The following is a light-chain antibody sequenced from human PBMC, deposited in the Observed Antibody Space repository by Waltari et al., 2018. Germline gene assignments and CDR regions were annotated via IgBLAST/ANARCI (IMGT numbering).Light chain of an antibody. CDR2: EVS. J-gene: IGKJ1*01. CDR1: QSLLHTDGRTY. CDR3: MQSLQLSMWT. Sequence: DVVMTQTPLSLSVTPGRPAYISCKSTQSLLHTDGRTYLYWFLPKPGQPPQLLIYEVSKRFSGVPDRFSCSGSGTDFTLRIGRVEAEDVGVYYCMQSLQLSMWTFGQGTKVEIK. V-gene: IGKV2D-29*01.